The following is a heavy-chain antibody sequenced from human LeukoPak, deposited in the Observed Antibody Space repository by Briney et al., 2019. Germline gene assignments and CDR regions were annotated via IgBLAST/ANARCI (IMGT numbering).Heavy chain of an antibody. CDR3: ARDPGRGYSGYDGVFDY. CDR2: ISYDGSNK. J-gene: IGHJ4*02. CDR1: GLTFSSYA. V-gene: IGHV3-30*01. Sequence: PGGSLRLSCAASGLTFSSYAMHWVRQAPGKGLEWVAVISYDGSNKYYADSVKGRFTISRDNSKNTLYLQMNSLRAEDTAVYYCARDPGRGYSGYDGVFDYWGQGTLVTVSS. D-gene: IGHD5-12*01.